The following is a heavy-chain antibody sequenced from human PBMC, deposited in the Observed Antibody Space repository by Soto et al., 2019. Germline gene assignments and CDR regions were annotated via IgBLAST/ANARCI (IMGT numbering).Heavy chain of an antibody. CDR2: TSNDGKKV. J-gene: IGHJ4*02. CDR1: GFSLSSYA. CDR3: AKAGAVFGVVIVAYLDS. D-gene: IGHD2-21*01. Sequence: QVQLVESGGGVVQPGTSLRVSCEVSGFSLSSYAIHWVRQAPGKGLEWVAVTSNDGKKVSYADSVKGRFTVSRDNSKNTVALQMNSLRSEGTAVDFWAKAGAVFGVVIVAYLDSWGQGSLVTVSS. V-gene: IGHV3-30*18.